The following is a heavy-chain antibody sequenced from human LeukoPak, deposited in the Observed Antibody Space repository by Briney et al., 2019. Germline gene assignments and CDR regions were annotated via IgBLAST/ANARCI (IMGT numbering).Heavy chain of an antibody. CDR3: ARYPPRYCSGGSCSDAFDI. D-gene: IGHD2-15*01. J-gene: IGHJ3*02. V-gene: IGHV3-53*01. CDR2: FYSGGST. CDR1: GFTVSSNY. Sequence: GGSLRLSCAASGFTVSSNYMSWVRQAPGKGLEWVSVFYSGGSTYYADSVKGRFTISRDNSKNTLYLQMNSLRAEDTAVYYCARYPPRYCSGGSCSDAFDIWGQGTMVTVSS.